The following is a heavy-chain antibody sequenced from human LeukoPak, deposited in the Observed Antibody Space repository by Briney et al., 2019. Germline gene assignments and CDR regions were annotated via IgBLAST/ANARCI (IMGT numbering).Heavy chain of an antibody. Sequence: GGSLRLSCAASGFTFSSYGMHWVRQAPGKGLEWVAYIQYDGSNEQYAHSVKGRFRISRDSSKNILYLQMNSLRAEDTAVYYCVRLYAGSADDLDYWGQGALVTVSS. V-gene: IGHV3-30*19. CDR1: GFTFSSYG. J-gene: IGHJ4*02. CDR3: VRLYAGSADDLDY. CDR2: IQYDGSNE. D-gene: IGHD4-23*01.